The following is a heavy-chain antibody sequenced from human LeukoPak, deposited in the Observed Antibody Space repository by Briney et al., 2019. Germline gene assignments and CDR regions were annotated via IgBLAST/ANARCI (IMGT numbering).Heavy chain of an antibody. V-gene: IGHV3-23*01. CDR3: AKNPTTVTTSDY. D-gene: IGHD4-11*01. CDR2: ISGSGGDT. J-gene: IGHJ4*02. CDR1: GFTFSSYA. Sequence: GGSLRLSCAASGFTFSSYAMTWVRQAPGKGLEWVSSISGSGGDTYYADSVKGRFTISRDNSKNTLYLQMNSLRAEDTAVYYCAKNPTTVTTSDYWGQGTLVTVSS.